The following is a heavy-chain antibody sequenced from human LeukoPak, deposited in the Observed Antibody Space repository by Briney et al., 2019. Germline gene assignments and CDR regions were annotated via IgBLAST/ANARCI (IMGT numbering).Heavy chain of an antibody. D-gene: IGHD5-24*01. V-gene: IGHV3-48*01. CDR1: GFTSSRYS. CDR3: ARDQGGYNYGRGYFDY. CDR2: ISDSGNTI. J-gene: IGHJ4*02. Sequence: GGSLRLSCAASGFTSSRYSMNWVRQAPGKGLEWVSYISDSGNTIHYADSVKGRFTISRDNAKNSLFLQMNSLRVEDTSVFYCARDQGGYNYGRGYFDYWGRGTLVTVSS.